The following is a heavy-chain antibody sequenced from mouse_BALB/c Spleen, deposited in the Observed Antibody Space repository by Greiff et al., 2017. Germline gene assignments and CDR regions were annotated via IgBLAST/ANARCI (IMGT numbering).Heavy chain of an antibody. D-gene: IGHD2-1*01. V-gene: IGHV2-2*02. CDR3: ARRDYGNYVGYFDV. CDR2: IWSGGST. CDR1: GFSLTSYG. J-gene: IGHJ1*01. Sequence: QVQLQQSGPGLVQPSQSLSITCTVSGFSLTSYGVHWVRQSPGKGLEWLGVIWSGGSTDYTAAFISRLSISKDNSKSQVFFKMNSLQANDTAIYYCARRDYGNYVGYFDVWGAGTTVTVSS.